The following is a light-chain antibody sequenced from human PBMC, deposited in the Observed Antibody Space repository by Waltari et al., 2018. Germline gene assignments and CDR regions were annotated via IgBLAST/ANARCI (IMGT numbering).Light chain of an antibody. CDR2: AAS. CDR3: QQSDTFFALT. CDR1: QNINIY. V-gene: IGKV1-39*01. J-gene: IGKJ4*01. Sequence: DIQMTQSPSSLSASVGDRVTITCRASQNINIYLSWYQKRTGRAPRILIYAASSLHSGVPSRFSGSGSGTDFTLTIASLQPEDFATYYCQQSDTFFALTFGGGTKVEI.